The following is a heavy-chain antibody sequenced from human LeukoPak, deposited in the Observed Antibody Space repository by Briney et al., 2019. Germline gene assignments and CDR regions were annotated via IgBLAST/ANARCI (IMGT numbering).Heavy chain of an antibody. D-gene: IGHD1-26*01. Sequence: GASVKVSCKASGYTFTGYGISWVRQAPGQGLEWMGWISAYNGNTNYAQKLQGRVTMTTDTSTSTAYMELRSLRSDDTAVYYCARRSGAVGATSNYYYYYMDVWGKGTTVTVSS. CDR2: ISAYNGNT. V-gene: IGHV1-18*01. CDR1: GYTFTGYG. CDR3: ARRSGAVGATSNYYYYYMDV. J-gene: IGHJ6*03.